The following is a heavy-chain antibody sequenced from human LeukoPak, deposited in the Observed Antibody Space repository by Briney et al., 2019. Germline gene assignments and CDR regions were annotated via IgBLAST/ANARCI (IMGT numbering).Heavy chain of an antibody. D-gene: IGHD4-17*01. J-gene: IGHJ4*02. Sequence: SETLSLTCTVSGGSISSGGYYWSWIRQHPGKGLEWVGYIYYSGSTYYNPSLKSRLTISVDTSKNQFSLKLSSVTAADTAVYYCARGLTVTRSFDYWGQGTLVTVSS. CDR1: GGSISSGGYY. CDR3: ARGLTVTRSFDY. CDR2: IYYSGST. V-gene: IGHV4-31*03.